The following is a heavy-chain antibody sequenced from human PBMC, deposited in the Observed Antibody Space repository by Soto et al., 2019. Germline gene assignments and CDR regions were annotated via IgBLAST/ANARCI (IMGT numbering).Heavy chain of an antibody. CDR3: AGDHYYDSAGPAEGGLDA. J-gene: IGHJ6*02. CDR2: ISSSSSII. Sequence: EVQLVESGGGLVQPGGSLRLSCAASGFTVSYHSLNWVRQAPGKGLEWVSYISSSSSIIYYADSVKGRFTISRDNAKNSLYLQMDSLRDEDTALYYCAGDHYYDSAGPAEGGLDAWGQGTTVTVSS. D-gene: IGHD3-22*01. CDR1: GFTVSYHS. V-gene: IGHV3-48*02.